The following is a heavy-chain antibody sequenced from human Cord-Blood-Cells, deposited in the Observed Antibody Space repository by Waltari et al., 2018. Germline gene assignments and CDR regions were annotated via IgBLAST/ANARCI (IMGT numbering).Heavy chain of an antibody. V-gene: IGHV3-30*18. J-gene: IGHJ2*01. CDR2: ISYDGSNK. D-gene: IGHD2-2*01. CDR1: GFTFSSYG. Sequence: QVQLVESGGGVVQPGRSLRLSCAASGFTFSSYGMPWVRQAPGKGLEWVAVISYDGSNKYYADSVKGRSTISRDNSENTLYLQMNSLRAEDTAVYYCAKSSVKYQLLGWYFDLWGRGTLVTVSS. CDR3: AKSSVKYQLLGWYFDL.